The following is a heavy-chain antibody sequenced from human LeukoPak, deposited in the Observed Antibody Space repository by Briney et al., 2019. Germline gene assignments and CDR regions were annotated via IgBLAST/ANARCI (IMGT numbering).Heavy chain of an antibody. CDR1: GGTFSSYA. Sequence: SVKVFCKASGGTFSSYAISWVRQAPGQGLEWMGGIIPIFGTANYAQKFQGRVTITADESTSTAYMELSSLRSEDTAVYYCARGSAYYYGSGSYMADYWGQGTLVTVSS. V-gene: IGHV1-69*13. J-gene: IGHJ4*02. D-gene: IGHD3-10*01. CDR3: ARGSAYYYGSGSYMADY. CDR2: IIPIFGTA.